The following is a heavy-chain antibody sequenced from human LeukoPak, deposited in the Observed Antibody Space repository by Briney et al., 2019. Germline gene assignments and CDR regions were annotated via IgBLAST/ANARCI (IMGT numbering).Heavy chain of an antibody. CDR3: AKDSGIAAAGTGEYFQH. Sequence: AGGSLRLSCAASGFTFDDYAMHWVRQAPGKGLEWVSGISWNSGSIGYADSVKGRFTISRDNAKNSLYLQMNSLRAEDMALYYSAKDSGIAAAGTGEYFQHWGQGTLVTVSS. CDR1: GFTFDDYA. V-gene: IGHV3-9*03. CDR2: ISWNSGSI. D-gene: IGHD6-13*01. J-gene: IGHJ1*01.